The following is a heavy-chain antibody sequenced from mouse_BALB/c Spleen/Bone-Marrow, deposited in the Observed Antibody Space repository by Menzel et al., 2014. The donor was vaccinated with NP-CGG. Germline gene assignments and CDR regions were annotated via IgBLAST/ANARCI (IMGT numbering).Heavy chain of an antibody. CDR1: GYTFTTYT. V-gene: IGHV1-4*01. J-gene: IGHJ4*01. Sequence: QVQLKQSGAELARPGASVKMSCKASGYTFTTYTIHWVKQRPGQGLEWIGYINPSSGYTNYNQKFKDKATLTADKSSSTAYMQLSSLTSEDSAVYFCAKRDIYYGYDGNAKDYWGQGTSVTVSS. D-gene: IGHD2-2*01. CDR3: AKRDIYYGYDGNAKDY. CDR2: INPSSGYT.